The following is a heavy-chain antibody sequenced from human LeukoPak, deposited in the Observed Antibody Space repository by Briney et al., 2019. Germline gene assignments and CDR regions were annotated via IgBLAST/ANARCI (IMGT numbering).Heavy chain of an antibody. J-gene: IGHJ4*02. Sequence: SETLSLTCTVSGGSISSSSYYWGWIRQPPGKGLEWIGSIYYSGSTYYNPSLKSRVTISVDTSKNQFSLKLSSVTAADTAVYYCARQSRWELRDFDYWGQGTLVTVSS. CDR1: GGSISSSSYY. CDR3: ARQSRWELRDFDY. CDR2: IYYSGST. V-gene: IGHV4-39*01. D-gene: IGHD1-26*01.